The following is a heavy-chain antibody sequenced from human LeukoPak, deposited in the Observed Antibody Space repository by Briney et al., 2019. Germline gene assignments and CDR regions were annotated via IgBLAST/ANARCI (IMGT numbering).Heavy chain of an antibody. D-gene: IGHD6-13*01. Sequence: ASVKVPCKASGYTFTGYYMHWVRQAPGQGLEWMGWINPNSGGTNYAQKFQGRVTMTRDTPIGTAYMELSRLRSDDTAVYYCARGLRRAAAGTNNWFDPWGQGTLVTVSS. V-gene: IGHV1-2*02. CDR3: ARGLRRAAAGTNNWFDP. CDR2: INPNSGGT. CDR1: GYTFTGYY. J-gene: IGHJ5*02.